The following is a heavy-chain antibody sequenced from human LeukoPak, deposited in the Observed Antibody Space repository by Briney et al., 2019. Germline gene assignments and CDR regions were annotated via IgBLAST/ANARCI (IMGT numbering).Heavy chain of an antibody. D-gene: IGHD3-10*01. CDR1: XXXXXSXX. CDR2: XXYXGST. CDR3: ARLTDSRDSMVRGVTSPYYFDY. V-gene: IGHV4-59*01. J-gene: IGHJ4*02. Sequence: SXTLSLTCTVSXXXXXSXXWSWIRXPXGKGLXXIXXXXYXGSTNYNPSLKSRVTISVDTSKNQFSLKLSSVTAADTAVYYCARLTDSRDSMVRGVTSPYYFDYWGQGTLVTVSS.